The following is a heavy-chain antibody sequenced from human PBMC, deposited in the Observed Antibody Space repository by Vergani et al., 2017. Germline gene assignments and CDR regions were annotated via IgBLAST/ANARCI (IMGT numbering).Heavy chain of an antibody. J-gene: IGHJ6*02. V-gene: IGHV4-39*07. CDR3: ARDRNPLGDYGMDV. Sequence: QLQLQESGSGLVKPSQTLSLTCAVSGGSISSSSYYWGWIRQPPGKGLEWIGSIYYSGSTYYNPSLKSRVTISVDTSKNQFSLKLSSVTAADTAVYYCARDRNPLGDYGMDVWGQGTTVTVSS. CDR1: GGSISSSSYY. CDR2: IYYSGST.